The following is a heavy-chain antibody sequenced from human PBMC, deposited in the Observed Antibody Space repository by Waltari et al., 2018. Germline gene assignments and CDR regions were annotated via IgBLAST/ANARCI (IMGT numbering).Heavy chain of an antibody. Sequence: EVQLVESGGGLVKPGGSLRLSCAASGFTLSSYSMNWVRQAPGKGLGWVSSISSSSSYIYYADSVKGRFTISRDNAKNSLYLQMNSLRAEDTAVYYCARAVAAADFDYWGQGTLVTVSS. J-gene: IGHJ4*02. CDR1: GFTLSSYS. D-gene: IGHD6-13*01. V-gene: IGHV3-21*01. CDR2: ISSSSSYI. CDR3: ARAVAAADFDY.